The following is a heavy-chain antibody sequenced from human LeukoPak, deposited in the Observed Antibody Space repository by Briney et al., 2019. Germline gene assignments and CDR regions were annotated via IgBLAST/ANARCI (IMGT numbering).Heavy chain of an antibody. J-gene: IGHJ4*02. Sequence: GGSLRLPCAASGFTFSSYGMHWVRQAPGKGLEWVAVISYDGSNKYYADSVKGRFTISRDNSKNTLYLQMNSLRAEDTAVYYCARGLQYYYGSGSTSDYWGQGTLVTVSS. CDR3: ARGLQYYYGSGSTSDY. CDR2: ISYDGSNK. V-gene: IGHV3-30*03. CDR1: GFTFSSYG. D-gene: IGHD3-10*01.